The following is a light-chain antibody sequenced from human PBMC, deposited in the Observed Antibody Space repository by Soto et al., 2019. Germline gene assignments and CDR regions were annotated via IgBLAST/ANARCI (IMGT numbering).Light chain of an antibody. CDR3: LQDFDYPWT. CDR1: QSVNTY. CDR2: DAS. Sequence: EIVLTQSPATLSLSPGERATLSCRASQSVNTYLAWYQQKPGQAPRLLISDASNRATGIPARFSGSGSGTDFTLTISSLEPEDFATYYCLQDFDYPWTFGQGTKVEI. J-gene: IGKJ1*01. V-gene: IGKV3-11*01.